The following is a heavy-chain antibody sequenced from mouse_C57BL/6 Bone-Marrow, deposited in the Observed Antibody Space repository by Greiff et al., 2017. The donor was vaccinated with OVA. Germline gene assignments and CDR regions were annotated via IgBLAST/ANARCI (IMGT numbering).Heavy chain of an antibody. CDR3: AKSYYSKTPLYFDV. CDR1: GYSFTSYY. J-gene: IGHJ1*03. D-gene: IGHD2-5*01. Sequence: VQLQQSGPELVKPGASVKISCKASGYSFTSYYIHWVKQRPGQGLEWIGWIYPGSGNTKYNEKFKGKATLTADTSSSTAYMQLSSLTSEDSAVYYCAKSYYSKTPLYFDVWGTGTTVTVSS. V-gene: IGHV1-66*01. CDR2: IYPGSGNT.